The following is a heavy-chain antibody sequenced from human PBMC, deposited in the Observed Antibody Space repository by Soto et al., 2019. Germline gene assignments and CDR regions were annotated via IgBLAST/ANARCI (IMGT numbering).Heavy chain of an antibody. D-gene: IGHD2-2*01. J-gene: IGHJ6*03. CDR2: IDWDDDK. CDR1: GFSLSTSGVG. CDR3: ARIQLSSWGRSYYYYYMDV. V-gene: IGHV2-70*11. Sequence: SGPTLVNPTQTLTLTCTFSGFSLSTSGVGVGWIRQPPGKALEWLARIDWDDDKYYSTSLKTRLTISKDTSKNQVVLTMTNMDPVDTATYYCARIQLSSWGRSYYYYYMDVWGKGTTVTVSS.